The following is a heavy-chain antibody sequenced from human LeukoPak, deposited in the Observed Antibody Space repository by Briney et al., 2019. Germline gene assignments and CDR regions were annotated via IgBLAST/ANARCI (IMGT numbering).Heavy chain of an antibody. CDR3: AKDKYGSGSYYIGLIDY. Sequence: GGSLRLSCAASGFTFSRYSMNWVRQAPGKGLEWVSSISTSSSYIYYADSVKGRFTISRDNAKNSLYLQMNSLRAEDTAVYYCAKDKYGSGSYYIGLIDYWGQGTLVTVSS. V-gene: IGHV3-21*04. D-gene: IGHD3-10*01. CDR2: ISTSSSYI. CDR1: GFTFSRYS. J-gene: IGHJ4*02.